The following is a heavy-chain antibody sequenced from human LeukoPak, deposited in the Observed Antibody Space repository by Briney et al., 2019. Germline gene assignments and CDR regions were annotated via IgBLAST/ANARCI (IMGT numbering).Heavy chain of an antibody. D-gene: IGHD2-15*01. Sequence: ASVKVSCKASGYTFTSYYMHWVRQAPGQGLEWMGIINPSGGSTSYAQKFQGRVTMTRDTFTSTVYMELSSLRSEDTAVYYCARDRAGSPNYYYYGMDVWGQGTTVTVSS. J-gene: IGHJ6*02. CDR2: INPSGGST. V-gene: IGHV1-46*01. CDR1: GYTFTSYY. CDR3: ARDRAGSPNYYYYGMDV.